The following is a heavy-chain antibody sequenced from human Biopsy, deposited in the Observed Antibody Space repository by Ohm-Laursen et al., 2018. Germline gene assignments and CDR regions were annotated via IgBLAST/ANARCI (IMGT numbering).Heavy chain of an antibody. Sequence: SLRLSCSASGYTLSSYSMNWVRQTPGKGLEWVSTISSSSDNIYYVDSVKGRFTISRDNAKNSLYLQMNSLRAEDTAVYYCVREMSHESTIRDSFDLWGQGTMVTVSS. V-gene: IGHV3-21*01. J-gene: IGHJ3*01. CDR1: GYTLSSYS. CDR2: ISSSSDNI. CDR3: VREMSHESTIRDSFDL. D-gene: IGHD5/OR15-5a*01.